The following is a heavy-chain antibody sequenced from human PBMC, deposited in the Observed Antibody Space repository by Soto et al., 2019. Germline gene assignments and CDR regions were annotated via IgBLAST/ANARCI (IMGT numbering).Heavy chain of an antibody. V-gene: IGHV3-30*18. CDR1: GFTFSSYG. Sequence: GGSLRLSCAASGFTFSSYGMHWVRQAPGKGLEWVAVISYDGSNKYYADSVKGRFTISRDNSKNTLYLQMNSLRAEDTAVYYCAKGSGYGPYYYYYYGMDVWGQGTTVTVSS. J-gene: IGHJ6*02. CDR3: AKGSGYGPYYYYYYGMDV. D-gene: IGHD5-18*01. CDR2: ISYDGSNK.